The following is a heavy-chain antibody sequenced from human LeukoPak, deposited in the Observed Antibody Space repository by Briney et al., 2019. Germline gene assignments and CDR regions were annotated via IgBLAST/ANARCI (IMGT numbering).Heavy chain of an antibody. Sequence: ASVKVSCKASGYTFTSYGISWVRQAPGQGLEWMGWISAYNGNTNYAQKLQGRVTMTTDTSTSTAYMELRSLRSDDTAVYYCARSQASSGYYTYYMDVWGKGTTVTVSS. CDR2: ISAYNGNT. CDR3: ARSQASSGYYTYYMDV. J-gene: IGHJ6*03. CDR1: GYTFTSYG. V-gene: IGHV1-18*01. D-gene: IGHD3-22*01.